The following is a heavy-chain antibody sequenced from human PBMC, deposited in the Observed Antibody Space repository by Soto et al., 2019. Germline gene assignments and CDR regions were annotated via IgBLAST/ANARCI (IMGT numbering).Heavy chain of an antibody. CDR1: TFTFSSYA. J-gene: IGHJ4*02. CDR2: ISGAGGST. V-gene: IGHV3-23*01. Sequence: EVQLLESGGGLVQPGGYLRLSCAASTFTFSSYALTCVRQAPGKGLEWVSSISGAGGSTYYAVSVKGRFTISRDNSQNTLYLQMNSLRAEDADVYYCATVSNGDSGGFWGQGTLVTVSP. CDR3: ATVSNGDSGGF. D-gene: IGHD4-17*01.